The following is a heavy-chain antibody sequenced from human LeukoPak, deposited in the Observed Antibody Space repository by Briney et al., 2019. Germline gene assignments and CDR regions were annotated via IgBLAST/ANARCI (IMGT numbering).Heavy chain of an antibody. D-gene: IGHD4-17*01. J-gene: IGHJ5*02. CDR3: ARDEGDYGDAAGWFDP. CDR2: IWYDGSNK. CDR1: GFTFSSYG. Sequence: PGRSLRLSCAASGFTFSSYGMHWVRQAPGKGLEWVAVIWYDGSNKYYADSVKGRFTISRDNSKNTLYLQMNSLRAEDTAVYYCARDEGDYGDAAGWFDPWGQGTLVTVSS. V-gene: IGHV3-33*01.